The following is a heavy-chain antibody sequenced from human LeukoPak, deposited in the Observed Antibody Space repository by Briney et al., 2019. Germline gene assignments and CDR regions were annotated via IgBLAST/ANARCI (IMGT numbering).Heavy chain of an antibody. CDR2: INHSGST. J-gene: IGHJ4*02. CDR1: GGSFSGYY. V-gene: IGHV4-34*01. D-gene: IGHD4-17*01. CDR3: ARGNYGDFDYYFFDY. Sequence: WETLSLTCAVYGGSFSGYYWSWIRQPPGKGLEWIGEINHSGSTNYNPSLKSRVTISVDTSKNQFSLKLSSVTAADTAVYYCARGNYGDFDYYFFDYWGQDTLVTVSS.